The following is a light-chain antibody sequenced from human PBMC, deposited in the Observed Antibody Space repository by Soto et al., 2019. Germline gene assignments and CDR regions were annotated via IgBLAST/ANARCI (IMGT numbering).Light chain of an antibody. CDR1: RRDVGGYNY. CDR3: WSYAGIYTV. Sequence: QSALTQPRSVSGSPEQSVTISCTGTRRDVGGYNYVSWYQQHPGKAPKLMIYDVTRRPSGVPDRFSGSKSGNTASLTISGLQAEDEADYFCWSYAGIYTVFGGGTKLTVL. CDR2: DVT. V-gene: IGLV2-11*01. J-gene: IGLJ2*01.